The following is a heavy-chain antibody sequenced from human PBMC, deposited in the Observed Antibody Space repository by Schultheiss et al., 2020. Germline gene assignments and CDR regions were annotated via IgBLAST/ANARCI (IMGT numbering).Heavy chain of an antibody. J-gene: IGHJ6*02. CDR2: ISGSGGST. CDR3: AREGGTYYYGSGSFDV. Sequence: GGSLRLSCAASGFTFSSYGMHWVRQAPGKGLEWVSAISGSGGSTYYADSVKGRFTISRDNSKNTLYLQMNSLRAEDTAVYYCAREGGTYYYGSGSFDVWGQGTTVTVSS. CDR1: GFTFSSYG. D-gene: IGHD3-10*01. V-gene: IGHV3-23*01.